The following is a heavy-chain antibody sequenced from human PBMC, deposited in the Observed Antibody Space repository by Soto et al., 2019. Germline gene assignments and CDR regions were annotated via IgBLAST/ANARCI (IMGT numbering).Heavy chain of an antibody. J-gene: IGHJ5*01. CDR1: AGTFTNYA. CDR2: IIPLFGTT. Sequence: QVQLVQSGAEVKKPGSSGKVSCKASAGTFTNYAVSWVRQAPGQGLEWMGDIIPLFGTTNYAQKFQGRLTIVADESTSTGYMELTNRRSEDTALYYCARVPYTSRATHWFDCWGQGTLVTVSS. V-gene: IGHV1-69*01. CDR3: ARVPYTSRATHWFDC. D-gene: IGHD3-16*01.